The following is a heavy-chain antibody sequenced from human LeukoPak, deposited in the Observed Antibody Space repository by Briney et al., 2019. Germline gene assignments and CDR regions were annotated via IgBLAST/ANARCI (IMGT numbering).Heavy chain of an antibody. CDR1: GFTFSTYW. V-gene: IGHV3-7*03. J-gene: IGHJ6*02. Sequence: GGSLRLSCAASGFTFSTYWMSWVRQAPGKGLEWVANVKYDGSEKYYVDSVNGRFTISRDNAKNSLYLQMNSLRAEDTAVYYCAKSDDSSGYYYYYYYYGMDVWGQGTTVTVSS. D-gene: IGHD3-22*01. CDR3: AKSDDSSGYYYYYYYYGMDV. CDR2: VKYDGSEK.